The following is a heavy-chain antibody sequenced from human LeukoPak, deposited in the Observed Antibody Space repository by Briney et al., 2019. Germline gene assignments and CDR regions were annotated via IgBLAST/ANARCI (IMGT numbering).Heavy chain of an antibody. V-gene: IGHV1-2*06. CDR3: ARASIAAAGSFDY. J-gene: IGHJ4*02. CDR2: INPNSGGA. CDR1: GYIFIDYY. Sequence: ASVKVSCKATGYIFIDYYMHWVRQAPGQGLEWMGRINPNSGGANYAQKFQGRVTMTRDTSISTAYMELSRLRSDDTAVYYCARASIAAAGSFDYWGQGTLVTVSS. D-gene: IGHD6-13*01.